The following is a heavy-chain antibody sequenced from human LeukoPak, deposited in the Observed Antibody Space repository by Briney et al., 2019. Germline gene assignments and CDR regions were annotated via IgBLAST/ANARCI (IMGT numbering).Heavy chain of an antibody. J-gene: IGHJ4*02. Sequence: GGSLRLSCAASGFTFSSYSMTWVRQAPGKGLEWVSVISGSGGATYYADSVKGRFTISRDNSKNTLYLQMNSLRAEDTAVYYCARAAMVRGVDYFDSWGQGTLVTVSS. CDR1: GFTFSSYS. D-gene: IGHD3-10*01. CDR3: ARAAMVRGVDYFDS. CDR2: ISGSGGAT. V-gene: IGHV3-23*01.